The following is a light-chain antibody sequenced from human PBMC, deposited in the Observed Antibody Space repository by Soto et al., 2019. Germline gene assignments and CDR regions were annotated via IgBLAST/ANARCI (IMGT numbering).Light chain of an antibody. V-gene: IGKV1-27*01. J-gene: IGKJ3*01. CDR2: GAS. Sequence: DIQMTQSPSSLSAYLGDRVTITCRASQGISNYLAWYQQKPGRLPKLLLFGASTLQSGDPARFSGSGSGTLFTLTINGLLPEDVATYYCQKYDRAPFAFGAGNKVDFK. CDR3: QKYDRAPFA. CDR1: QGISNY.